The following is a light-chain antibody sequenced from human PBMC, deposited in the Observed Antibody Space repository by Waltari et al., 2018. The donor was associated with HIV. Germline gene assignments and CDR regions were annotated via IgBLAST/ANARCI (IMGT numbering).Light chain of an antibody. CDR1: QSVSSN. J-gene: IGKJ1*01. Sequence: EIVMTPSPATLSVSPGERATLSCRASQSVSSNLAWYQQKPGQAPRVLIYGASTRATGIPARFSGSGSGTEFTLTISSLQSEDFAVYYCHQYNNWPQTFGQGTKVEIK. CDR2: GAS. CDR3: HQYNNWPQT. V-gene: IGKV3-15*01.